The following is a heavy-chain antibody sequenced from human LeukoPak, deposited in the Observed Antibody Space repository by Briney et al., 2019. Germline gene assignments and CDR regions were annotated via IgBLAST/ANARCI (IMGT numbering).Heavy chain of an antibody. CDR3: ARGPYNNYLFEYYYYMDV. Sequence: PSETLSLTCTVSGGSINSYYWSWIRQPAGKGLEWIGRIYSTGSTDYKPSLKSRVTMSVDTSKNQFSLILSSVTAADTAVYYCARGPYNNYLFEYYYYMDVWGKGTAVTVSS. CDR1: GGSINSYY. D-gene: IGHD4-11*01. J-gene: IGHJ6*03. CDR2: IYSTGST. V-gene: IGHV4-4*07.